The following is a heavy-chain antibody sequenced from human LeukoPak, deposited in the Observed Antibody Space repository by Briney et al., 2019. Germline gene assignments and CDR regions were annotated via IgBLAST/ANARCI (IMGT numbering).Heavy chain of an antibody. D-gene: IGHD5-18*01. V-gene: IGHV4-34*01. CDR1: GGSFSGYY. J-gene: IGHJ4*02. Sequence: SETLSLTCAVCGGSFSGYYWSWIRQPPGKGLEWIGEINHSGSTNYNPSLKSRVTISVDTSKNQFSLKLSSVTAADTAVYYCARTRSYGFDYWGQGTLVTVSS. CDR3: ARTRSYGFDY. CDR2: INHSGST.